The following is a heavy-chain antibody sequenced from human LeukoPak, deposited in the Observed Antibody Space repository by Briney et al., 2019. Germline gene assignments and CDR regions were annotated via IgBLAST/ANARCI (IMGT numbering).Heavy chain of an antibody. J-gene: IGHJ4*02. V-gene: IGHV3-53*01. CDR3: AKPARTDYADY. D-gene: IGHD1-14*01. CDR2: IYSDNT. Sequence: GGSLRLSCTVSGFTVSSNSMSWVRQAPGKGLEWVSFIYSDNTHYSDSVKGRFTISRDNSKNTLYLQMNSLRAEDTAVYYCAKPARTDYADYWGQGTLVTVSS. CDR1: GFTVSSNS.